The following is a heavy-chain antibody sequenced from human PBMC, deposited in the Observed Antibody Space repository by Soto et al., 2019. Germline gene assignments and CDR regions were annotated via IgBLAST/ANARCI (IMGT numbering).Heavy chain of an antibody. J-gene: IGHJ5*02. CDR2: IYYSGST. D-gene: IGHD6-13*01. Sequence: SETRSLTYTVSGGSIIIYYWSWIRQPPGKGLEWIGYIYYSGSTNYNPSLKSRVTISVDTSKNQLSLKLSSVTAADTAVYYCARVGRAIAAAGNWFDPWGQGTLVTVFS. V-gene: IGHV4-59*01. CDR3: ARVGRAIAAAGNWFDP. CDR1: GGSIIIYY.